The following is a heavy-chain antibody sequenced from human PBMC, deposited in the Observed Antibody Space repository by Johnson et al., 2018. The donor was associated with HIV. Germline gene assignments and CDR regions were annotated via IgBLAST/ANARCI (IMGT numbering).Heavy chain of an antibody. V-gene: IGHV3-15*01. Sequence: VQLVESGGGLVKPGGSLRLSCAASGFTFSNAWMSWVRQAPGKGLEWVGRIKSKTDGGTTDYAAPVKGRFTISRDDSKNTLYLQMNSLKTEDKDVDYCARTLTGDFGAFDIWGQGTMVTVSS. CDR3: ARTLTGDFGAFDI. D-gene: IGHD7-27*01. CDR2: IKSKTDGGTT. CDR1: GFTFSNAW. J-gene: IGHJ3*02.